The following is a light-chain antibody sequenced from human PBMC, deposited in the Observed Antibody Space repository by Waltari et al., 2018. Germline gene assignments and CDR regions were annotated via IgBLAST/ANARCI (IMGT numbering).Light chain of an antibody. CDR3: SSYVANNNPV. Sequence: QSALTQPPSASGSPGQSVTISCTGTSSDVGGYNFVSWYQHHPGKAPRLIIYEVSERPSWVPDRFAGSKSGNTAARTVSGRQAEDEADYYCSSYVANNNPVFGGGTKLTVL. CDR2: EVS. CDR1: SSDVGGYNF. V-gene: IGLV2-8*01. J-gene: IGLJ2*01.